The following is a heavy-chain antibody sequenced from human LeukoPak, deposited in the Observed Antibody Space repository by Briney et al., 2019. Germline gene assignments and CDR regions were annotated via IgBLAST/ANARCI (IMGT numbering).Heavy chain of an antibody. CDR2: ISGSGGST. J-gene: IGHJ4*02. D-gene: IGHD6-19*01. V-gene: IGHV3-23*01. CDR3: AKDLTPSSGNGNY. CDR1: GFTFSSYA. Sequence: GGSLTLSCAASGFTFSSYAMSWVRQAPGKGLEWVSAISGSGGSTYYADSVKGRFTISRDNSKNTLYLQMNSLRAEDTAVYYCAKDLTPSSGNGNYWGQGTLVTVSS.